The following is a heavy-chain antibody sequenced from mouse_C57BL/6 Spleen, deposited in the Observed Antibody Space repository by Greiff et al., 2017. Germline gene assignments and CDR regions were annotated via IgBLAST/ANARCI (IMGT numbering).Heavy chain of an antibody. CDR2: IDPSDSYT. CDR1: GYTFTSYW. D-gene: IGHD4-1*01. CDR3: ASTANSWFAY. J-gene: IGHJ3*01. Sequence: QVQLQQPGAELVMPGASVKLSCKASGYTFTSYWMHWVKQRPGQGLEWIGEIDPSDSYTNYNQKFKGKSTLTVDKSSSPAYMQLSSLTSEDSAVYYCASTANSWFAYWGQGTLVTVSA. V-gene: IGHV1-69*01.